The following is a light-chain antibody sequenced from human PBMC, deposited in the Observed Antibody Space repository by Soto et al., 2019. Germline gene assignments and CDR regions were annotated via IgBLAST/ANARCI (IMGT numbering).Light chain of an antibody. Sequence: QAVVTQPPSASGTPGQRVTISCSGSSSNIGSNYVYWYQQLPGTAPKLLIYRDNQRPSGVPDRFSGSKSGTSASLAISRLRSEDEADYYCAAWNDTLSALFGGGTKLTVL. CDR3: AAWNDTLSAL. CDR1: SSNIGSNY. J-gene: IGLJ2*01. CDR2: RDN. V-gene: IGLV1-47*01.